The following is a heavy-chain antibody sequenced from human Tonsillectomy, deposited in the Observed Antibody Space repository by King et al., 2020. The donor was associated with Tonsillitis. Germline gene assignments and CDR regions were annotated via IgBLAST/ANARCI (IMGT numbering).Heavy chain of an antibody. Sequence: VQLVESGGGVVQPGRSLRLSCAASGFTFSSYGMHWVRQAPGKGLEWVAVIWYDGSNKYYADSVKGRFTISRDNSKNTPYLQMNSLRAEDTAVYYCARDYDSSGYSDYWGQGTLVTVSS. D-gene: IGHD3-22*01. V-gene: IGHV3-33*08. CDR1: GFTFSSYG. CDR2: IWYDGSNK. J-gene: IGHJ4*02. CDR3: ARDYDSSGYSDY.